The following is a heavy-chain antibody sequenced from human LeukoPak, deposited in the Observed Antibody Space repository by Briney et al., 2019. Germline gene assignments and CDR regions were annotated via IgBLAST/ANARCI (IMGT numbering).Heavy chain of an antibody. D-gene: IGHD3-22*01. CDR2: ISAYNGNT. J-gene: IGHJ4*02. CDR3: ARDLTPYYDSSGYYYGY. CDR1: GYTFTSYG. V-gene: IGHV1-18*01. Sequence: GASVKVSCTASGYTFTSYGISWVRQAPGQGLEWMGWISAYNGNTNYAQKLQGRVTMTTDTSTSTAYMELRSLRSDDTAVYYCARDLTPYYDSSGYYYGYWGQGTLVTVSS.